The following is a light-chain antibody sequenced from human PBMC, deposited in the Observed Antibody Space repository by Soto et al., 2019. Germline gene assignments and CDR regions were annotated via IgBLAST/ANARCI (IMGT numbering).Light chain of an antibody. CDR2: SAC. J-gene: IGKJ1*01. CDR1: QGIGVR. Sequence: IQMTESPYSLTASIGDRVTITCRESQGIGVRLAWFQQNPGKAPQYLIQSACTLASGVPSRISGSGSVTDFMLTSNTQQREGVATYYCLQGKSFPRTFGQGTKVDI. CDR3: LQGKSFPRT. V-gene: IGKV1-12*01.